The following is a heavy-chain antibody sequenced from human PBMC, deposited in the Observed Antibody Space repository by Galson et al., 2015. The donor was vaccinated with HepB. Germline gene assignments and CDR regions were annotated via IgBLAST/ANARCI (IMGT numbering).Heavy chain of an antibody. Sequence: SLRLSCAVSGFTFSDHYVDWVRQAPGKGLEWVGRSRNKAKGYSTAYAASVKGRFTVSRDGSKNSVFLQMNSLRSEDTAVYYCARSEVTTVVTDFGSWGQGTLVTVSS. V-gene: IGHV3-72*01. CDR2: SRNKAKGYST. CDR1: GFTFSDHY. J-gene: IGHJ4*02. D-gene: IGHD4-23*01. CDR3: ARSEVTTVVTDFGS.